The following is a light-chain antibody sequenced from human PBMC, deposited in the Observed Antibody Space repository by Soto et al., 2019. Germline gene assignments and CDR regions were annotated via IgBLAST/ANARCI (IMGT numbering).Light chain of an antibody. V-gene: IGLV2-8*01. Sequence: QSALTQPPSASGSPGQSVTISFTGTSSDVGAYKYVSWYQQYPGKAPKLMIYEVTKRPSGVPDRFSGSKSGKTASLTVSGLQAEDEADYYCTSYVGNDIWVFGGGTKVTVL. J-gene: IGLJ3*02. CDR2: EVT. CDR3: TSYVGNDIWV. CDR1: SSDVGAYKY.